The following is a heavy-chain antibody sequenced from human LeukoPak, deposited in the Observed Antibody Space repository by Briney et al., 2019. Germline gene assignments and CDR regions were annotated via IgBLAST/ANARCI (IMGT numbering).Heavy chain of an antibody. J-gene: IGHJ6*02. Sequence: SETLSLTCAVYGGSFSGYYWSWIRQPPGKGLEWIGEINHSGSTNYNPSLKSRVTISVDTSKNQFSLKLSSVTAADTAVYYCASPETLYGDYWGRNYYYGMDVWGQGTTVTVSS. CDR2: INHSGST. V-gene: IGHV4-34*01. CDR3: ASPETLYGDYWGRNYYYGMDV. D-gene: IGHD4-17*01. CDR1: GGSFSGYY.